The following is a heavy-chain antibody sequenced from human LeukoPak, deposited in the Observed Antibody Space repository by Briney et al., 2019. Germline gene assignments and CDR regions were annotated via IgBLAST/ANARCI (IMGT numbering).Heavy chain of an antibody. CDR2: VYYSGSI. J-gene: IGHJ5*02. CDR1: GASITSDAYY. V-gene: IGHV4-39*01. Sequence: PSETLSLTCSVSGASITSDAYYWAWLRQPPGKGLEWIGSVYYSGSIKYNPSLKGRVSISKNQLFLNLNSVNATDTAVYYCARRDNAAWFDPWGQGTLVTVSS. D-gene: IGHD2-15*01. CDR3: ARRDNAAWFDP.